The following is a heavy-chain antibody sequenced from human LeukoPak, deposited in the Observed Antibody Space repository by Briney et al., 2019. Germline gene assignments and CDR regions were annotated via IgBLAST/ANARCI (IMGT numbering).Heavy chain of an antibody. CDR3: ARERESVGAPQAGAFDI. D-gene: IGHD1-26*01. CDR1: GGSISSGDYY. Sequence: PSETLSLTCTVSGGSISSGDYYWSWIRQPPGKGLEWIGYIYYSGSTYYNPSLKSRVTISVDPSRIQFSLKLSSVPAADTALYYCARERESVGAPQAGAFDIWGQGTMVTVSS. CDR2: IYYSGST. J-gene: IGHJ3*02. V-gene: IGHV4-30-4*01.